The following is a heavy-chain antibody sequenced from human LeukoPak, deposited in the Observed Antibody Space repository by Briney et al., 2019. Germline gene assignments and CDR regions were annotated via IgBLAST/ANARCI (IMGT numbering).Heavy chain of an antibody. CDR1: GFTFSSYA. D-gene: IGHD6-6*01. CDR3: VRDQGGSSSH. V-gene: IGHV3-30*04. Sequence: GGSLRLSCAASGFTFSSYAMHWVRQAPGKGLEWVAVISYEGSNKYYADSVKGRFTISRDNSKNTLYLQMNSLRAEDTAVYYCVRDQGGSSSHWDQGTLVTVSS. J-gene: IGHJ4*02. CDR2: ISYEGSNK.